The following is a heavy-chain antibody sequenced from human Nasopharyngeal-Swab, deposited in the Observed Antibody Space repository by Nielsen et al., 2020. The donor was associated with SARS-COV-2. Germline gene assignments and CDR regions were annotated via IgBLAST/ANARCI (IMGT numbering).Heavy chain of an antibody. Sequence: GESLKISCAASGFTFSTYTMHWVRQAPGKGLEWVSSITSTSSNMYYADSLKGRFTISRDNSKNTLYLQMNSLRAEDTAIYYCARDEAGTANSGFDYWGQGTLVTVSS. V-gene: IGHV3-21*01. CDR3: ARDEAGTANSGFDY. J-gene: IGHJ4*02. CDR2: ITSTSSNM. D-gene: IGHD1-1*01. CDR1: GFTFSTYT.